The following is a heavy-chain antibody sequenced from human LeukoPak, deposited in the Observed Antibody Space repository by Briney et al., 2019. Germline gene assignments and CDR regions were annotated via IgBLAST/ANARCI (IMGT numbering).Heavy chain of an antibody. CDR1: GFTFSSYE. V-gene: IGHV3-48*03. J-gene: IGHJ4*02. Sequence: GGSLRLSCAASGFTFSSYEMNWVRQAPGKGLEWVSYISSSGSTIYYADSVKGRFTISRDNAKNSLYLQMNSLRAEDTAVYYCARGSYYDSSGYSYWGQGTLVTVSS. D-gene: IGHD3-22*01. CDR3: ARGSYYDSSGYSY. CDR2: ISSSGSTI.